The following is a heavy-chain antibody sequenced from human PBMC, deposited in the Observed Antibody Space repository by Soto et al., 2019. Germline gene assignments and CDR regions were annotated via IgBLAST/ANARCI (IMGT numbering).Heavy chain of an antibody. J-gene: IGHJ4*02. CDR1: GFTFSSYG. D-gene: IGHD3-22*01. V-gene: IGHV3-30*18. CDR3: AKDRYYYDSSGYPDY. Sequence: GGSLRLSCAASGFTFSSYGMHWVRQAPGKGLEWVAVISYDGSNKYYADSVKGRFTISRDNSKNTLYLQMNSLRAEDTAVYYCAKDRYYYDSSGYPDYWGQGT. CDR2: ISYDGSNK.